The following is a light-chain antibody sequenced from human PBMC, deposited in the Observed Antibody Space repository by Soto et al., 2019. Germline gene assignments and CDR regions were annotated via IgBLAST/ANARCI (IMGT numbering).Light chain of an antibody. V-gene: IGLV7-46*01. CDR3: SPPYGVPGGGPAVV. CDR1: TGPVTNGHY. Sequence: QAVVTQEPSLTVSPGGTVTLTCGSSTGPVTNGHYPYWFQQKPGQAPKTLIYDTNNRHSWTPARFSGSLLGGKGALTLSGGRRGDGGEFYGSPPYGVPGGGPAVVFGGGTKLPVL. J-gene: IGLJ2*01. CDR2: DTN.